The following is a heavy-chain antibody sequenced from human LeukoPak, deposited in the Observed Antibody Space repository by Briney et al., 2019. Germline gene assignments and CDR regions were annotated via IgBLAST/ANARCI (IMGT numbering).Heavy chain of an antibody. CDR3: ARASGSGTYYMYF. Sequence: ASVKVSCKTSGYTFANYGVTWVRQAPGQGLEWMGWISGNNGNTKYAQTLQGRVTLTTDTSTSTAYMELKSLRSDDTALYYCARASGSGTYYMYFWGQGTLVTVSS. J-gene: IGHJ4*02. D-gene: IGHD3-10*01. CDR1: GYTFANYG. V-gene: IGHV1-18*01. CDR2: ISGNNGNT.